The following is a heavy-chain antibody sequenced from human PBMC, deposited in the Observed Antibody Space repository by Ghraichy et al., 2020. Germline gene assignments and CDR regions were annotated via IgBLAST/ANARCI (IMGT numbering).Heavy chain of an antibody. Sequence: SETLSLTCTVSGGSISSSSYYWGWIHQPPGKGLEWIGSIYYSGSTYYNPSLKSRVTISVDTSKNQFSLKLSSVTAADTAVYYCARSDYGDYVQDYWGQGTLVTVSS. CDR1: GGSISSSSYY. CDR3: ARSDYGDYVQDY. V-gene: IGHV4-39*07. J-gene: IGHJ4*02. CDR2: IYYSGST. D-gene: IGHD4-17*01.